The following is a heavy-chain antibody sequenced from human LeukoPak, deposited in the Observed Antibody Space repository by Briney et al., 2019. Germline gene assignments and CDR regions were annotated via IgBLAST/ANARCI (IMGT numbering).Heavy chain of an antibody. J-gene: IGHJ4*02. CDR3: ARLNWGRGRGSGTYFDY. CDR1: GYSFTSYW. D-gene: IGHD7-27*01. CDR2: IYPGDSDT. Sequence: GESLKISCKGSGYSFTSYWIGWVRQMPGKGLEWMGIIYPGDSDTRYSPSFQGQVTISADKSISTAYLQWSSLTASDTAMYYCARLNWGRGRGSGTYFDYWGQGTLVTVSS. V-gene: IGHV5-51*01.